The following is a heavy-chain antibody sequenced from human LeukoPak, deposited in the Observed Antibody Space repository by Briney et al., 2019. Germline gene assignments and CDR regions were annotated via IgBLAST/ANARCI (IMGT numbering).Heavy chain of an antibody. J-gene: IGHJ4*02. CDR1: GVAFSMFW. CDR3: ARGYCSGSRCSRSY. V-gene: IGHV3-7*01. D-gene: IGHD2-2*01. CDR2: IKQDGSDK. Sequence: GGSLRLSCAASGVAFSMFWMNWVRQAPGKGLEWVAEIKQDGSDKNYVDSVKGRFIISRDNAKNSLYLQMNSLRAEDTAVYYCARGYCSGSRCSRSYWGQGTLVTVSS.